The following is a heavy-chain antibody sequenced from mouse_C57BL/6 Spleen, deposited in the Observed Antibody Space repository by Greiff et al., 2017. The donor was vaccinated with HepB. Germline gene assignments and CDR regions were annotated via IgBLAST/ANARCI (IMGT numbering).Heavy chain of an antibody. D-gene: IGHD1-1*01. Sequence: EVQLQQSGPELVKPGASVKISCKASGYTFTDYYMNWVKQSHGKSLEWIGDINPNNGGTSYNQKFKGKATLTVDKSSSTAYMELRSLTSEDSAVYYCARWGYYGSSHRDAMDYWGQGTSVTVSS. CDR2: INPNNGGT. CDR3: ARWGYYGSSHRDAMDY. V-gene: IGHV1-26*01. J-gene: IGHJ4*01. CDR1: GYTFTDYY.